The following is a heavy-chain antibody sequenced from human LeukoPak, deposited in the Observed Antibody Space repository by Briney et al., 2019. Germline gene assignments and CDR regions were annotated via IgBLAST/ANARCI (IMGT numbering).Heavy chain of an antibody. CDR1: GFTFSNYW. CDR3: ARDRLWEVGATPYFAY. D-gene: IGHD1-26*01. J-gene: IGHJ4*02. Sequence: GGSLRLSCAASGFTFSNYWMHWFRQAPGKGLVWVSHINSDGSSTTYADSVKGRFTISRDNAKNTLYLQMNSLRAEDTAVYYCARDRLWEVGATPYFAYWGQGTLVTVSS. V-gene: IGHV3-74*01. CDR2: INSDGSST.